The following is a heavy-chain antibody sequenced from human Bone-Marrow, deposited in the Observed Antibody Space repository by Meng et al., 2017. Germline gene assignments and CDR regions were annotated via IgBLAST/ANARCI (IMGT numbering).Heavy chain of an antibody. J-gene: IGHJ4*02. CDR3: AREGDSSGPNFDY. CDR2: IWYDGSNK. V-gene: IGHV3-33*01. D-gene: IGHD6-19*01. Sequence: QVQLVGSGGGWGQPGRSLRLSCAGSGFTFSSYGMHWVRQAPGKGLEWVAVIWYDGSNKYYADSVKGRFTISRDNSKNTLYLQMNSLRAEDTAVYYCAREGDSSGPNFDYWGQGTLVTVSS. CDR1: GFTFSSYG.